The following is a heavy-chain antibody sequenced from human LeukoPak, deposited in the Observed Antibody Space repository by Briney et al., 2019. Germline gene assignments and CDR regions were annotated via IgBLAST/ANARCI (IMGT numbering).Heavy chain of an antibody. V-gene: IGHV1-18*01. Sequence: ASVKVSCKASGYTFTSYGISWVRQAPGQGLEWMGWISAYNSNTNYAQKLQGRVTMTTDTSTSTAYMELRSLRSDDTAVYYCARDCGGDCEDAFDIWGQGTMVTVSS. CDR3: ARDCGGDCEDAFDI. CDR1: GYTFTSYG. J-gene: IGHJ3*02. CDR2: ISAYNSNT. D-gene: IGHD2-21*02.